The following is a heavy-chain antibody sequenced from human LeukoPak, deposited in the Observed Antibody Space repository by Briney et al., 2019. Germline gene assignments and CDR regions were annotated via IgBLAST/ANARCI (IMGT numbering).Heavy chain of an antibody. D-gene: IGHD6-25*01. Sequence: HGESLKISCKGSGYKFTNYWIAWVRQMPGQGLEWLGIIYPRGSDTRYSPSFQGQVSISVDTSIDTAYLQWSSVKASDTAMYYCARLLAAPYYINFWGQGTLVTVSS. CDR3: ARLLAAPYYINF. J-gene: IGHJ4*02. CDR2: IYPRGSDT. V-gene: IGHV5-51*01. CDR1: GYKFTNYW.